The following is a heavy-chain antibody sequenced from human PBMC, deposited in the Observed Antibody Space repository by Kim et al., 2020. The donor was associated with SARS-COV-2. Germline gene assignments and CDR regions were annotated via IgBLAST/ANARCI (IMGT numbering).Heavy chain of an antibody. CDR1: GFTFSNYW. CDR2: LNEDGRTT. CDR3: VRDLVGSDDL. D-gene: IGHD5-12*01. V-gene: IGHV3-74*01. Sequence: GGSLRLSCAASGFTFSNYWMNWVRQAPGKGPVWVSRLNEDGRTTNYADSVKGRFTISRDNARNTLYLHMDSLRAEDTALYYCVRDLVGSDDLWGQGTLVTVSS. J-gene: IGHJ5*02.